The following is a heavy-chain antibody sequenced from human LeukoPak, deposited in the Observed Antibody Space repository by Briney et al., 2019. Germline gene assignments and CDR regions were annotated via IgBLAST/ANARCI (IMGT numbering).Heavy chain of an antibody. CDR1: GGSISSSSHY. CDR2: IYYSGST. J-gene: IGHJ5*02. CDR3: AKNNGGARNHWFDP. V-gene: IGHV4-61*05. Sequence: SETLSLTCTVSGGSISSSSHYWGWIRQPPGKGLEWIGYIYYSGSTNYNPFLKSRVTISVDTSKNQFSLKLSSVTAADTAIYYCAKNNGGARNHWFDPWGQGTLVTVSS. D-gene: IGHD1/OR15-1a*01.